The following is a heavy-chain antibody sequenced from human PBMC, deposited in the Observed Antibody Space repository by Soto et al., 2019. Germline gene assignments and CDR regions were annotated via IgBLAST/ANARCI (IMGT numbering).Heavy chain of an antibody. V-gene: IGHV3-33*01. Sequence: QVQLVESGGGVVQPGRSLRLSCAASGFTFSSYGMHWVRQAPGKGLEWVAVIWYDGSNKYYADSVKGRFTISRDNSKNTLYLQMNSLRAGDTAVYYCARDFDSSGWYVDYWGQGTLVTVSS. D-gene: IGHD6-19*01. CDR2: IWYDGSNK. CDR1: GFTFSSYG. J-gene: IGHJ4*02. CDR3: ARDFDSSGWYVDY.